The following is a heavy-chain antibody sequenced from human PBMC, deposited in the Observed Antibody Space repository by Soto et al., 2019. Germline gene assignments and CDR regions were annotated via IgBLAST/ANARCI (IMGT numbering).Heavy chain of an antibody. J-gene: IGHJ4*02. V-gene: IGHV4-59*01. CDR1: GGSITPYK. CDR3: AREWSGFDY. Sequence: NPSETLSLTCTVSGGSITPYKWSWIRQSPGKGLEWIAYMYSSGSSDYNPSLKGRVTISMDTSKNQYSLKLNSATAADTAGYYCAREWSGFDYWGQGILVTAPQ. CDR2: MYSSGSS. D-gene: IGHD2-8*01.